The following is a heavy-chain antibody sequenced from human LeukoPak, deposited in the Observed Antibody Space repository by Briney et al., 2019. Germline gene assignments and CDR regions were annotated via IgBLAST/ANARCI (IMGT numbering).Heavy chain of an antibody. CDR3: ARDRLGDYDHSGYYDK. J-gene: IGHJ4*02. CDR2: MCHSGRTI. CDR1: GFTFSDYY. V-gene: IGHV3-11*01. D-gene: IGHD3-22*01. Sequence: GGPLRLSCAASGFTFSDYYMSWIRQAPGKGLEWVSYMCHSGRTIYYADSVKGRFTISRDNAKNSVYLQRNNLRAEDTAVYYCARDRLGDYDHSGYYDKWGQGTLVTVTS.